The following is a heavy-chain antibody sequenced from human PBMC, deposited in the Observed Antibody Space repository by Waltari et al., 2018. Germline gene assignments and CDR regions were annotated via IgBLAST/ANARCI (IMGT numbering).Heavy chain of an antibody. CDR1: GFTFINVW. Sequence: EVQLVESGGGLVKPGGSLRLSCPASGFTFINVWMTWVRQAPGKGLEWVGRIKSKAAGGTIEYAAPVEGRFTISRDDSKNTMYMQMNNLKTEDTAMYYCATVVKTPSGYDYWGQGTLVTVSS. V-gene: IGHV3-15*01. D-gene: IGHD3-9*01. CDR2: IKSKAAGGTI. CDR3: ATVVKTPSGYDY. J-gene: IGHJ4*02.